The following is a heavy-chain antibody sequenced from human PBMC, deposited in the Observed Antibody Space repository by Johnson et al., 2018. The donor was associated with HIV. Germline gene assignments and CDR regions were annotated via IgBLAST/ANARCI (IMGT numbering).Heavy chain of an antibody. Sequence: QVQLVESGGGLVQPGRSLRLSCAASGFTFSSYAMHWVRQAPGKGLEWVAVISYDGSNKYYADSVKGRFTVSRDSSKNTLYLQVNSLRAEDAAVYYCARGSRYTYDNDDVYLLQAFDIWGQGTMVTVSS. CDR1: GFTFSSYA. J-gene: IGHJ3*02. CDR3: ARGSRYTYDNDDVYLLQAFDI. D-gene: IGHD3-16*01. V-gene: IGHV3-30-3*01. CDR2: ISYDGSNK.